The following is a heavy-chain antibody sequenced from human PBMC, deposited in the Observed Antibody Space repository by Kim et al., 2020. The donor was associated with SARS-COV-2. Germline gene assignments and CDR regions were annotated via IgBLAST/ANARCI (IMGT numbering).Heavy chain of an antibody. V-gene: IGHV4-31*02. Sequence: YSNPSLKSRVTISVDTSKNQFSLKLSSVTAADTAVYYCARVVVGATGWFDPWGQGTLVTVSS. D-gene: IGHD2-15*01. CDR3: ARVVVGATGWFDP. J-gene: IGHJ5*02.